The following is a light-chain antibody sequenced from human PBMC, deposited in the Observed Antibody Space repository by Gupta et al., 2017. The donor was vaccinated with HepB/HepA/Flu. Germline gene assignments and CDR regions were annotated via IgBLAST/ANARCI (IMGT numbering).Light chain of an antibody. CDR2: QDN. Sequence: SSELTQPPSVSVSPGQTASITCSGDRLGDKYAYWYQQKPGQSPVLIIYQDNKWPSGIPERFSGSNSGNTATLTISGTQSMDEADYYCQAWDSGTVVFGGGTKLTVL. CDR1: RLGDKY. J-gene: IGLJ2*01. V-gene: IGLV3-1*01. CDR3: QAWDSGTVV.